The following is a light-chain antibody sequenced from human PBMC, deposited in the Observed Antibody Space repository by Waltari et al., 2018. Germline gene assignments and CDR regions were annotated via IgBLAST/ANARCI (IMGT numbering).Light chain of an antibody. V-gene: IGLV2-14*01. CDR2: EVS. J-gene: IGLJ2*01. Sequence: QSALTQPASVSGPPGQSITISCTGTSSDVGGYNSVSWSQQHPGKAPKRMIYEVSNRTSGVSNRFSGSKSGNTASLTISGLQAEDEADYYCSSYTSSSTVVFGGGTKLTVL. CDR3: SSYTSSSTVV. CDR1: SSDVGGYNS.